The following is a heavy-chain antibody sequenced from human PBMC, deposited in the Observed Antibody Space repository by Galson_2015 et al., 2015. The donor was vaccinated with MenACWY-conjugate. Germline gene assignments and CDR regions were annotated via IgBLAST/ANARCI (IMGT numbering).Heavy chain of an antibody. D-gene: IGHD5-18*01. J-gene: IGHJ3*02. CDR3: TTRGYSYGFDAFDI. CDR1: GFTFSNAW. CDR2: IKSKTDGGTT. Sequence: SLRLSCAASGFTFSNAWMSWVRQAPGKGLEWVGRIKSKTDGGTTDYAAPVKGRFTISRDDSKNTLYLQMNSLKTEDTAVYYCTTRGYSYGFDAFDIWGQGTMVTVSS. V-gene: IGHV3-15*01.